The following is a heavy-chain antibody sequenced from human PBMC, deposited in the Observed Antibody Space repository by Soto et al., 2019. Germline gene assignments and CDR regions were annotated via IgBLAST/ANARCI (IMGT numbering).Heavy chain of an antibody. CDR1: GGSISSYY. V-gene: IGHV4-59*08. Sequence: QVQLQESGPGLVKPSETLSLTCTVSGGSISSYYWSWIRQPPGKGLEWIGYIFYSGSTNYNPSLKSRVTISVATSKNPFSLKLSSVTAADTAVYYCARRSDAYTFFDYWGQGTLVTVSS. J-gene: IGHJ4*02. CDR3: ARRSDAYTFFDY. D-gene: IGHD2-15*01. CDR2: IFYSGST.